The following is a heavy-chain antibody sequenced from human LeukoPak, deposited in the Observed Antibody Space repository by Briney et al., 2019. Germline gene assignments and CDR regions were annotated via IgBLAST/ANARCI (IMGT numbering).Heavy chain of an antibody. CDR2: INSDGSWT. D-gene: IGHD1-26*01. CDR1: GNYW. V-gene: IGHV3-74*01. J-gene: IGHJ4*02. Sequence: PGGSLRLSCVASGNYWMHWVRQAPGKGLVWVSHINSDGSWTSYADSVKGRFTISKDNAKNTVYLQMNSLRAEDTAVFYCVRGSPNSGSQYGYWGQGTLVTVSS. CDR3: VRGSPNSGSQYGY.